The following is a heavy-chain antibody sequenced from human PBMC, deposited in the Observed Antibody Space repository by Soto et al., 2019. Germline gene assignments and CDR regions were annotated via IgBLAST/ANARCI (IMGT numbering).Heavy chain of an antibody. J-gene: IGHJ4*02. CDR2: ISGSGGST. Sequence: EVQLLESGGGLVQPGGSLRLSCAASGFTFSSYAMSWVRQAPGKGLEWVSAISGSGGSTYYADSVKGRFTISRDNSKNTQYLQMSSLRAEDTAVYYCAKAYYDSSADTGGYWGQGTLVTVSS. CDR1: GFTFSSYA. CDR3: AKAYYDSSADTGGY. V-gene: IGHV3-23*01. D-gene: IGHD3-22*01.